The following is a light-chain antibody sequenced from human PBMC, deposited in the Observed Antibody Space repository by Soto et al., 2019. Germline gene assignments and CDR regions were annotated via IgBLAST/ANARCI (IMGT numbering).Light chain of an antibody. CDR3: QSYDSILSVPYV. V-gene: IGLV1-44*01. CDR1: GSNIGSNS. CDR2: GDN. J-gene: IGLJ1*01. Sequence: QSALTQPPSASGTPGQSVTISCSGSGSNIGSNSVNWYQQVPGTAPKLLIYGDNRRPSGVPDRFTGSKSGTSASLAISGLQSEDEADYYCQSYDSILSVPYVFGTGTKVTVL.